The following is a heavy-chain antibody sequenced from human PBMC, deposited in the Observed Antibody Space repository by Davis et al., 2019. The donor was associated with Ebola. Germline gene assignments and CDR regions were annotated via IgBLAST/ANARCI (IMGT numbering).Heavy chain of an antibody. CDR1: NLTLSDVW. D-gene: IGHD3-3*01. CDR3: ARAVFHEVLDY. CDR2: VSHSEREK. Sequence: PGGSLRLSCAASNLTLSDVWMNWVRQAPGKGLEWVAVVSHSEREKFYADSVKGRFTISRDNSENTLYLQMNSLTADDTAVYYCARAVFHEVLDYWGQGTPVTVSS. V-gene: IGHV3-30*03. J-gene: IGHJ4*02.